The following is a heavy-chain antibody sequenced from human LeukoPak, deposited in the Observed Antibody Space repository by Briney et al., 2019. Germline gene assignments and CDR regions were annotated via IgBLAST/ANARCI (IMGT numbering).Heavy chain of an antibody. CDR2: FSGSTGST. CDR3: AKARYDGEVMIAATDY. CDR1: GFTFSSYG. Sequence: PGGSLRLSCAASGFTFSSYGMSWVRQAPGKGLEWVSSFSGSTGSTYYADSVKGRFTISRDNPKNRLYLQMNSLRAEDTAVYYCAKARYDGEVMIAATDYWGQETLVTVSS. V-gene: IGHV3-23*01. D-gene: IGHD2-15*01. J-gene: IGHJ4*02.